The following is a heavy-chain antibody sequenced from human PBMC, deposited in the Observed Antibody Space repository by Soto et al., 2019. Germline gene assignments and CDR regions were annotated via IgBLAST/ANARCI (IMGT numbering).Heavy chain of an antibody. CDR2: ISAYNGNR. J-gene: IGHJ6*03. CDR3: ARSRNSVIALVHYYYMDV. CDR1: GYTFTSYG. Sequence: ASVKVSCKASGYTFTSYGISWVRQAPGQGLEWMGWISAYNGNRNYAQKLQGRVTMTTDTSTSTAYMELRSLRSDDTAVYYCARSRNSVIALVHYYYMDVWRKGITVTVS. D-gene: IGHD5-18*01. V-gene: IGHV1-18*01.